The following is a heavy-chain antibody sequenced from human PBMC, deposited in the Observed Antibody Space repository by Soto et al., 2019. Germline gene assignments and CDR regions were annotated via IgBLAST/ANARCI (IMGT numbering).Heavy chain of an antibody. CDR2: YDTEDGET. V-gene: IGHV1-24*01. Sequence: QVQLVQSGAEVKKPGASVKVSCKVSGYTLTELSMHWVRQAPEKGRERMGGYDTEDGETTYARKFQGRVTMTEDTSTDTAYMELSSLRCEDTAVYYCATARYKWNDGRNYFAYWGQGTLVTVSS. J-gene: IGHJ4*02. D-gene: IGHD1-20*01. CDR3: ATARYKWNDGRNYFAY. CDR1: GYTLTELS.